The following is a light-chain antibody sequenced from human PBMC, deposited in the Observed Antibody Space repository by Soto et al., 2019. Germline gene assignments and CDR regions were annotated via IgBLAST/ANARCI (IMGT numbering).Light chain of an antibody. CDR2: AAS. Sequence: DIQMTQSPSSLSASVGDRVTITCRASQSISSYLNWYQQKPVKAPKLLIYAASSLQSGVPSRFSGSGSGTDFTLTIRSLQPEDFATYYFQQSYSTPFTFGPGTKVDIK. V-gene: IGKV1-39*01. CDR3: QQSYSTPFT. J-gene: IGKJ3*01. CDR1: QSISSY.